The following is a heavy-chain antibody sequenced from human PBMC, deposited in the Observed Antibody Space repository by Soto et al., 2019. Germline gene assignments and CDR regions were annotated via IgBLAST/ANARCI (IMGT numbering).Heavy chain of an antibody. Sequence: EVQLVESGGAVVQPGGSLRLSCAASGFTFDDYPMHWVRQAPGKGLEWVSLISWDGDSTSLADSVKGRFTVSRDNNKNSLYLQMNSLKTDDTALYVCAKDNRAKLLDVCGESFDVWGQGTMVTVSS. CDR2: ISWDGDST. CDR3: AKDNRAKLLDVCGESFDV. D-gene: IGHD3-10*01. CDR1: GFTFDDYP. V-gene: IGHV3-43*01. J-gene: IGHJ3*01.